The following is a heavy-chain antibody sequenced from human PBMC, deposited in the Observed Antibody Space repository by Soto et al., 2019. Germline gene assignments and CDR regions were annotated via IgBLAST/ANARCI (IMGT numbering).Heavy chain of an antibody. CDR1: GGSFSTLG. D-gene: IGHD6-19*01. CDR3: ATEHNTGWYFFDY. V-gene: IGHV1-69*06. CDR2: IIPLFGKA. J-gene: IGHJ4*01. Sequence: SVKVSCKASGGSFSTLGSNWVRQAPGQGLEWMGGIIPLFGKARYAETSQGRVTITADTSTGTAYMEGISLRSDETAVFYCATEHNTGWYFFDYWGPGTLVNVSS.